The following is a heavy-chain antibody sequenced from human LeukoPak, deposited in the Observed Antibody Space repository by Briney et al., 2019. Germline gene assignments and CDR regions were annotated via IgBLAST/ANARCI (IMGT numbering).Heavy chain of an antibody. CDR2: INPSGGST. V-gene: IGHV1-46*01. CDR1: GYTFTSHY. Sequence: ASVKVSCKASGYTFTSHYMHWVRQAPGQGLEWTGIINPSGGSTSYAQKFQGRVTMTRDTSTSTVYMDLRSLRSEDTAVYYCATARRLEGYCSSITCLVPYNWLDPWGQGTLVTVSS. CDR3: ATARRLEGYCSSITCLVPYNWLDP. D-gene: IGHD2-2*01. J-gene: IGHJ5*02.